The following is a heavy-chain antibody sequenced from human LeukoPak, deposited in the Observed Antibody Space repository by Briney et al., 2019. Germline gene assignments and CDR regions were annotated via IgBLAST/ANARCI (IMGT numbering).Heavy chain of an antibody. J-gene: IGHJ3*02. CDR3: ARSNDAFDI. V-gene: IGHV3-33*01. CDR1: GFTFSSYG. Sequence: GGSLRLPCAASGFTFSSYGMHWVRQAPGKGLEWVAVIWYDGSNKYYADSVKGRFTISRDNSKNTLYLQMNSLRAEDTAVYYCARSNDAFDIWGQGTMVTVSS. CDR2: IWYDGSNK.